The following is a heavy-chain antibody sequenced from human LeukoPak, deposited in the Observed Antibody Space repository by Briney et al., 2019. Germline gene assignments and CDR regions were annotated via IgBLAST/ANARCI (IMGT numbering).Heavy chain of an antibody. CDR2: ISSSSSTI. J-gene: IGHJ4*02. Sequence: GGSLRLSCAASGFTFSSYSMNWVRQAPGKGLEWVSYISSSSSTIYYADSVKGRFTISRDNAKNSLYLQMNSLRAEDTAVYYCARGHPSYSLDYWGQGTLVTVSS. CDR1: GFTFSSYS. V-gene: IGHV3-48*01. D-gene: IGHD4-11*01. CDR3: ARGHPSYSLDY.